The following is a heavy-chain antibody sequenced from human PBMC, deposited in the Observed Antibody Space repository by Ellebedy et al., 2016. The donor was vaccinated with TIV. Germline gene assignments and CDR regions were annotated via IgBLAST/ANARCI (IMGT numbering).Heavy chain of an antibody. CDR1: GYTFTGYY. Sequence: AASVKVSCKASGYTFTGYYMHWVRQAPGQGLEWMGWINPNSGGTNYAQKFQGRVTMTRDTSISTAYMELSRLRSDDTAVYYCARGHSSGWYGIDYWGQGTLVTVSS. CDR2: INPNSGGT. CDR3: ARGHSSGWYGIDY. J-gene: IGHJ4*02. D-gene: IGHD6-19*01. V-gene: IGHV1-2*02.